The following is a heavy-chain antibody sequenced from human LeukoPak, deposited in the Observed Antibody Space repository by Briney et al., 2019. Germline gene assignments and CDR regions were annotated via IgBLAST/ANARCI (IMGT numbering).Heavy chain of an antibody. CDR1: GGSISSYY. CDR2: IYTSGST. D-gene: IGHD1-7*01. V-gene: IGHV4-4*07. CDR3: ARDLRITGTVSVLDY. J-gene: IGHJ4*02. Sequence: EPSETLSLTCTVSGGSISSYYWSWIRQPAGKGLEWIGRIYTSGSTNYNPSLKSRVTMSVDTSKNQFSLKLSSVTAADTAVYYCARDLRITGTVSVLDYWGQGTLVTVSS.